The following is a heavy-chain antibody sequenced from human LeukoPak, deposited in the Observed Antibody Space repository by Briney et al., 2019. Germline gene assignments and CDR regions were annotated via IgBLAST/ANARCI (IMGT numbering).Heavy chain of an antibody. V-gene: IGHV3-53*04. CDR1: GFTVSSNY. CDR2: IYSGGST. J-gene: IGHJ6*02. CDR3: ARQGDGRYYYYGMDV. Sequence: PGGSLRLSCAASGFTVSSNYMSWVRQAPGKGLEWVSVIYSGGSTYYADSVKGRFTISRHNSKNTLYLQMNSLRAEDTAVYYCARQGDGRYYYYGMDVWGQGTTVTVSS.